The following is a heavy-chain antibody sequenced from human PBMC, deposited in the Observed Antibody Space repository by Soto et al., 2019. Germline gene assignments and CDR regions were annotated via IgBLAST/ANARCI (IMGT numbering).Heavy chain of an antibody. V-gene: IGHV3-48*02. Sequence: GGSLRLSCAASGFAFGSYSMNWVRQAPGKGLEWVSYISSSGSTVYYADSVKGRFTISRDNAKNSLYLQMNSLRDEDTAVYYCARDIPMNNWFDPWGQGTLVTVSS. D-gene: IGHD2-21*01. J-gene: IGHJ5*02. CDR2: ISSSGSTV. CDR3: ARDIPMNNWFDP. CDR1: GFAFGSYS.